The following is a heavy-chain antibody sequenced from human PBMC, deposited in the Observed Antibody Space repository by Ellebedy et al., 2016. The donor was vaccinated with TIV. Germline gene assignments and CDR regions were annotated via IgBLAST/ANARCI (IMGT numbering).Heavy chain of an antibody. CDR2: INRDGSDQ. D-gene: IGHD4-17*01. CDR1: RFSFDSYW. V-gene: IGHV3-7*01. CDR3: ATDGSYGDYLSPAHAFEI. J-gene: IGHJ3*02. Sequence: GESLKISCAASRFSFDSYWMTWVRQAPGKGLEWVANINRDGSDQYYVDSVKGRFTISRDNAKNSLYLEMNSLRAEDTAVYYCATDGSYGDYLSPAHAFEIWGQGTVVAVSS.